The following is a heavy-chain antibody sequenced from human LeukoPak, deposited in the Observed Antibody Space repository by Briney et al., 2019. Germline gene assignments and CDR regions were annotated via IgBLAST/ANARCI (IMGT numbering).Heavy chain of an antibody. J-gene: IGHJ4*02. Sequence: GGSLRLSCAASGFTFTTYTMSWVRRAPGKGLEWVSGVSGSGGSTYYADSVKGRFTISRDNSKNTLYLQMNSLRAEDTAVYYCAKGGPGYYDSSRFDYWGQGTLVTVSS. D-gene: IGHD3-22*01. V-gene: IGHV3-23*01. CDR2: VSGSGGST. CDR3: AKGGPGYYDSSRFDY. CDR1: GFTFTTYT.